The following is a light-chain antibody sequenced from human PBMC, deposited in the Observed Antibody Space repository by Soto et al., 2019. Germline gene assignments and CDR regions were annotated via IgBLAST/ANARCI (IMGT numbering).Light chain of an antibody. Sequence: DIVMTQSPLSLPVTPGEPASISCRSGQSLLHTNGYTYLDWYLQKPGQSPQLLIYLGSTRASGVPDRFSGSGSGTDFTLKISRVEVEDVGVYYCMQALQTPWTFGQGTKLEIK. J-gene: IGKJ2*02. CDR3: MQALQTPWT. CDR2: LGS. V-gene: IGKV2-28*01. CDR1: QSLLHTNGYTY.